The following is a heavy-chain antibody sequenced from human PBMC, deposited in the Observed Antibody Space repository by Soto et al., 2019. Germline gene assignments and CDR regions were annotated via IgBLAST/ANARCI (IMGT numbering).Heavy chain of an antibody. J-gene: IGHJ4*02. D-gene: IGHD1-1*01. CDR1: GGSVSSGNYY. V-gene: IGHV4-61*01. CDR2: IYYSGST. Sequence: SETLSLTCSVSGGSVSSGNYYWSWIRQPPGKGLEWIGYIYYSGSTNYNPSLKSRVTISVDTSKNQFSLKLSSVTAADTAVYYCARRYGYSFDYWGQGTLVTVSS. CDR3: ARRYGYSFDY.